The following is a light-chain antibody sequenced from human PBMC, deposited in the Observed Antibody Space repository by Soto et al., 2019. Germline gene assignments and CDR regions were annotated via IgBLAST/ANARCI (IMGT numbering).Light chain of an antibody. J-gene: IGKJ2*01. Sequence: EIVLTQSPGTLSLSPGERATLSCRASQSVSSSYLAWYQQKPGQAPRLLIYGASSRATGIPDRFSGSGSGTDFTLTISRREPEDFAVYYCQQYGSFPRTFGQGTKLEI. CDR2: GAS. V-gene: IGKV3-20*01. CDR1: QSVSSSY. CDR3: QQYGSFPRT.